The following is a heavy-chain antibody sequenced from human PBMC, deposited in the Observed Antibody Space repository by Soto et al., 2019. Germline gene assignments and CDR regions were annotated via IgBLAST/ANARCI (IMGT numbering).Heavy chain of an antibody. D-gene: IGHD2-21*02. Sequence: GGSLRPSCAASGFTFSSYAMSWVRQAPGNGREWVSAISGSGGSTYYADSMKGRFTISRENTKNTLYLQKNSLRAEDTAVYYCAKSSHIVVVTAIIDSWGQGTLVTVSS. V-gene: IGHV3-23*01. CDR2: ISGSGGST. J-gene: IGHJ4*02. CDR3: AKSSHIVVVTAIIDS. CDR1: GFTFSSYA.